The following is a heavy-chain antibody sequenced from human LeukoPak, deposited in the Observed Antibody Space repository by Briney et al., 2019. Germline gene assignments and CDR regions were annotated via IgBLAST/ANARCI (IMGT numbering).Heavy chain of an antibody. CDR2: ISSSSSYI. D-gene: IGHD3-16*01. CDR1: GFTFSSYS. CDR3: ARESSTGGLGYFDY. J-gene: IGHJ4*02. V-gene: IGHV3-21*01. Sequence: GGSLGLSCAASGFTFSSYSMNWVRQAPGKGLEWVSSISSSSSYIYYADSVKGRFTISRDNAKNSLYLQMNSLRAEDTAVYYCARESSTGGLGYFDYWGQGTLVTVSS.